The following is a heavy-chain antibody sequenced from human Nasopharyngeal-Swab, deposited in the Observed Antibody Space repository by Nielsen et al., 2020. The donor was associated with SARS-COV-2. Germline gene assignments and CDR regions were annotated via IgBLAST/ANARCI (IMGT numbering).Heavy chain of an antibody. J-gene: IGHJ4*02. CDR2: ISSTGDYI. CDR3: ARDTPAMFAY. V-gene: IGHV3-21*06. CDR1: GFTFSLYT. Sequence: GGSLRLSCAASGFTFSLYTINWVRQAPGKGLEWVSAISSTGDYIYYAPSVRGRFTISRDSTKNSVYLQMNSLRAEDTAVYYCARDTPAMFAYWGQGTLVTVSS.